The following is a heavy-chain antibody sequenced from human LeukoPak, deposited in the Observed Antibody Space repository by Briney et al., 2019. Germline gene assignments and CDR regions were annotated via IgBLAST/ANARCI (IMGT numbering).Heavy chain of an antibody. D-gene: IGHD3-10*01. CDR3: ARFRGGVMDV. CDR2: IYHSGST. V-gene: IGHV4-59*01. J-gene: IGHJ6*02. Sequence: KTSETLSLTCTVSGGSISSYYWSWIRQPPGKGLEWIGYIYHSGSTNYNPSLKSRVTISVDTSKNQFSLKLSSVTAADTAVYYCARFRGGVMDVWGQGTTVTVSS. CDR1: GGSISSYY.